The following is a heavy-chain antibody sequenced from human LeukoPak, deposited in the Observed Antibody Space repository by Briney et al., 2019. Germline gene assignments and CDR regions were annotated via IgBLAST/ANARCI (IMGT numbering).Heavy chain of an antibody. D-gene: IGHD4-23*01. CDR3: AKAGGIRTGSAAVY. V-gene: IGHV3-23*01. Sequence: GGSLSPSFAAPGFTFRGNAMGWVRRAPGRGVEWASAISGSGGSTYYADSVNGRFTISRDNSKNTLYLQMNSLRAEATAVYYCAKAGGIRTGSAAVYWGQGTLVTVSS. J-gene: IGHJ4*02. CDR2: ISGSGGST. CDR1: GFTFRGNA.